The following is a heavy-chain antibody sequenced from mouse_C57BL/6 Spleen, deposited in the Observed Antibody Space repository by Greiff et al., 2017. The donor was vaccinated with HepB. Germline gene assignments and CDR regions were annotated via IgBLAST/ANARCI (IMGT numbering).Heavy chain of an antibody. Sequence: EVKLVESGGGLVKPGGSLKLSCAASGFTFSSYAMSWVRQTPEKRLEWVATISDGGSYTYYPDNVKGRFTISRDNAKNNLYLQMSHLKSEDTAMYYCARVYGSSYERYFDVWGTGTTVTVSS. J-gene: IGHJ1*03. CDR1: GFTFSSYA. D-gene: IGHD1-1*01. V-gene: IGHV5-4*03. CDR3: ARVYGSSYERYFDV. CDR2: ISDGGSYT.